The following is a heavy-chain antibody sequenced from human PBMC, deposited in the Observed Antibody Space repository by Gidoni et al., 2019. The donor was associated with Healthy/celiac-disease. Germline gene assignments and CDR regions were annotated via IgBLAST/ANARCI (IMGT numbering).Heavy chain of an antibody. Sequence: QVQLVQSGAEVMKPGSSVKVSCKASGGTFSSDTISWVRQAPGQGLEWMGRIIPILGRANYAQKFQGRVTITADKSTSTAYMELSSLRSEDTAVYYCARALRIAAQPFDAFDIWGQGTMVTVSS. CDR2: IIPILGRA. CDR3: ARALRIAAQPFDAFDI. V-gene: IGHV1-69*08. D-gene: IGHD6-13*01. CDR1: GGTFSSDT. J-gene: IGHJ3*02.